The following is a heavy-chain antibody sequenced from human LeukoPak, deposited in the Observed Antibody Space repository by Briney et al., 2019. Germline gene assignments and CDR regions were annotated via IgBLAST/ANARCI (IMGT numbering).Heavy chain of an antibody. CDR1: GFTFSSYA. D-gene: IGHD3-16*02. CDR2: ISGSGGST. V-gene: IGHV3-23*01. CDR3: ARPLSEGFDP. J-gene: IGHJ5*02. Sequence: GGSLRLSCAASGFTFSSYAMSWVRQAPGKGLEWVSAISGSGGSTYYADSVKGRFTISRDNAKNSLYLQMNSLRAEDTAVYYCARPLSEGFDPWGQGTLVTVSS.